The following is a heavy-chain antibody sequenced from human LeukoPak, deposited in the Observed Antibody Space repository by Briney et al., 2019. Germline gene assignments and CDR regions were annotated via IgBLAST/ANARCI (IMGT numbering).Heavy chain of an antibody. CDR1: GGSITSRNYY. Sequence: SETLSLTCTVSGGSITSRNYYWGWIRQPPGKGPEWIGSLYYGGSTYYNPSLKSRVTISADTSKNQFSLKLTSVTAAETAVYYCAKLYSTSFGVRTGHFDYWGQGTLVTVSS. CDR2: LYYGGST. J-gene: IGHJ4*02. CDR3: AKLYSTSFGVRTGHFDY. V-gene: IGHV4-39*01. D-gene: IGHD2-8*01.